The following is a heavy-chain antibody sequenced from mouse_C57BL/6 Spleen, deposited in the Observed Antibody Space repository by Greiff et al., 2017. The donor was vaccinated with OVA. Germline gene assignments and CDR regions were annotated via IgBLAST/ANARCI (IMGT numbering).Heavy chain of an antibody. CDR3: ARENWDYAMDY. D-gene: IGHD4-1*01. J-gene: IGHJ4*01. CDR1: GFTFSDYY. V-gene: IGHV5-16*01. CDR2: INYDGSST. Sequence: EVHLVESEGGLVQPGSSMKLSCTASGFTFSDYYMAWVRQVPEKGLEWVANINYDGSSTYYLDSLKSRFIISRDNAKNILYLQMSSLKSEDTATYYCARENWDYAMDYWGQGTSVTVSS.